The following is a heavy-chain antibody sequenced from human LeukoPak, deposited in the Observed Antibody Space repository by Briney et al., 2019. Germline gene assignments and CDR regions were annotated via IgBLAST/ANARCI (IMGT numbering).Heavy chain of an antibody. CDR2: INHSGST. CDR1: GGSFSGYY. V-gene: IGHV4-34*01. D-gene: IGHD3-3*01. J-gene: IGHJ5*02. CDR3: ARGRPIFGVVILYNWFDP. Sequence: PETLSLTCAVYGGSFSGYYWSCIRQPPGKGLEWIGEINHSGSTNYNPSLKSRVTISVDTSKNQFSLKLSSVTAADTAVYYCARGRPIFGVVILYNWFDPWGQGTLVTVSS.